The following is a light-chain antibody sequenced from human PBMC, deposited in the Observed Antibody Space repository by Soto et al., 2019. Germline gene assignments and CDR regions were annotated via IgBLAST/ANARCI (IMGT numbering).Light chain of an antibody. Sequence: AIQMTQSPSSLSASVGDRVTITCRASQGIRNDLSWYQQKPGKAHKLLIYAASTLQSGVPSRFSGSSSGTDFTLTISSLQPEDFATYYCLQDYNYPWTFGQGTKLEI. CDR1: QGIRND. J-gene: IGKJ1*01. CDR2: AAS. CDR3: LQDYNYPWT. V-gene: IGKV1-6*01.